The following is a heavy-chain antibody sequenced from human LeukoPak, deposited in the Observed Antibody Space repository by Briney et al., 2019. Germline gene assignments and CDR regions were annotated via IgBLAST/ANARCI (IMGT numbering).Heavy chain of an antibody. Sequence: SETLSLTCAVYGGSFSGYYWSWIRQPPGKGLEWIGEINHSGNTNYNPSLKSRVTISLDTSKNQFSLKLISVTAADTAVYYCARGVGSGYTDYWGQGALVTVSS. CDR2: INHSGNT. CDR1: GGSFSGYY. J-gene: IGHJ4*02. CDR3: ARGVGSGYTDY. D-gene: IGHD3-22*01. V-gene: IGHV4-34*01.